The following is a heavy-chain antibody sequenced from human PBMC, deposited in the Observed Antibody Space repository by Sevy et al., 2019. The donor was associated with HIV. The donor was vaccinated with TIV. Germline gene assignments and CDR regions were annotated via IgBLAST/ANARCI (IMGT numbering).Heavy chain of an antibody. CDR1: GFTFSNAW. CDR3: TAGPVSF. J-gene: IGHJ4*02. D-gene: IGHD3-16*01. CDR2: IKPITDAGTT. V-gene: IGHV3-15*01. Sequence: GGSRRLSCTASGFTFSNAWMTWVRQTPERGLEWVALIKPITDAGTTDYAAPVQGRFTISRDDSKNTVYLQLNSLKTEDTAVYYCTAGPVSFWGQGTLVTVSS.